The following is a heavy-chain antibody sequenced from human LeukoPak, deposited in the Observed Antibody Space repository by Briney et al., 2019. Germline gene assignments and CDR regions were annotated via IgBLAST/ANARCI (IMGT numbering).Heavy chain of an antibody. D-gene: IGHD3-22*01. CDR3: AKENYYDSSGYFSFYFDY. Sequence: QSGGSLRLSCAASGFTFSSYGMHWVRQAPGKGLEWAAIISYDGSNKYYADSVKGRFTISRDNSNNTLYLQMNSLRAEDTAVYYCAKENYYDSSGYFSFYFDYWGQGTLVTVSS. J-gene: IGHJ4*01. CDR1: GFTFSSYG. CDR2: ISYDGSNK. V-gene: IGHV3-30*18.